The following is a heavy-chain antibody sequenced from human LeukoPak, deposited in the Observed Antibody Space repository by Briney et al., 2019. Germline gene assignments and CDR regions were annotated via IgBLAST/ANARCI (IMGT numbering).Heavy chain of an antibody. V-gene: IGHV4-34*01. CDR2: INHSGST. CDR3: ARTPSRIAARRAYGMDV. CDR1: GGSFSGYY. D-gene: IGHD6-6*01. J-gene: IGHJ6*02. Sequence: SETLSLTCAVYGGSFSGYYWSWIRQPPGKGLEWIGEINHSGSTNYNPFLKSRVTISVDTSKNQFSLKLSSVTAADTAVYYCARTPSRIAARRAYGMDVWGQGTTVTVSS.